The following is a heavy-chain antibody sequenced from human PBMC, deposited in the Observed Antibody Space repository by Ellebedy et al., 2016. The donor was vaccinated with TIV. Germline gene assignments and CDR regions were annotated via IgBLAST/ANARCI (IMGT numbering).Heavy chain of an antibody. V-gene: IGHV4-59*01. CDR1: GGSISGYY. Sequence: MPSETLSLTCTVSGGSISGYYWSWLRQPPGKGLERIGYIYYSCVTSYNPSLRSRVIIAVDTSKNQFSLKLSSVTAADTAVYYCAIPRKGYYSYYFDSWGQGTLVTVSS. J-gene: IGHJ4*02. CDR3: AIPRKGYYSYYFDS. CDR2: IYYSCVT. D-gene: IGHD3-22*01.